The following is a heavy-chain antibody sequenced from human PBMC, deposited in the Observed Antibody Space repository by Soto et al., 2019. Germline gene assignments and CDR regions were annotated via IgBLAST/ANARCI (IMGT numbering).Heavy chain of an antibody. Sequence: GGSLRLSCTASGFTFGDYAMSWVRQAPGKGLEWVGFIRSKAYGGTTEYAASVKGRFTISRDDSKSIAYLQMNSLKTEDTAVYYCHLMQLDSSGYDYWGQGTLVTVSS. V-gene: IGHV3-49*04. CDR2: IRSKAYGGTT. D-gene: IGHD3-22*01. CDR3: HLMQLDSSGYDY. J-gene: IGHJ4*02. CDR1: GFTFGDYA.